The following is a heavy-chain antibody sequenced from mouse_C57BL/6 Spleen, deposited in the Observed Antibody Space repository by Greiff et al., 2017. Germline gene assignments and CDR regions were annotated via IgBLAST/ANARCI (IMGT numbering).Heavy chain of an antibody. V-gene: IGHV1-53*01. CDR3: AKEKGYYCSSFYAMDD. CDR1: GYTFTSYW. Sequence: QVQLQQPGTELVKPGASVKLSCKASGYTFTSYWMHWVKQRPGQGLEWIGNINPSNGGTNYNEKFKSKATLTVDKSSSTAYMQHSSLTSADSAVYYCAKEKGYYCSSFYAMDDWGQGTSVTGSS. D-gene: IGHD1-1*01. J-gene: IGHJ4*01. CDR2: INPSNGGT.